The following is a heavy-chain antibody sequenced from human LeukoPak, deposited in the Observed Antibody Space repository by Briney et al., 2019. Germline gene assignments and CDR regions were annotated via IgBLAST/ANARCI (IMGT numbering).Heavy chain of an antibody. CDR1: GFTFGSYW. Sequence: PGGSLRLSCAASGFTFGSYWMNWVRQAPGEGLVWVSGINSDGSSTTYADSVKGRFTISRDNAKNTLYLEMNSLRAEDTAVYYCARGRGITNFFDYWGQGTLVTVSS. V-gene: IGHV3-74*01. CDR2: INSDGSST. D-gene: IGHD3-10*01. J-gene: IGHJ4*02. CDR3: ARGRGITNFFDY.